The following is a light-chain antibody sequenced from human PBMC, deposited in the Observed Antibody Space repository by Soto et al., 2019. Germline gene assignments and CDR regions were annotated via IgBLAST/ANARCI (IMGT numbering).Light chain of an antibody. CDR3: QQYHSYPNT. J-gene: IGKJ2*01. CDR2: KAS. V-gene: IGKV1-5*03. Sequence: DIQMTQSPSTLSASVGDRVTITCRASQSVNSWLAWYQQRPAKAPKLLIYKASSLESGVPSRFSGSGSGTEFTLTISSLQPDDFAAYYYQQYHSYPNTFGQGTKLEIK. CDR1: QSVNSW.